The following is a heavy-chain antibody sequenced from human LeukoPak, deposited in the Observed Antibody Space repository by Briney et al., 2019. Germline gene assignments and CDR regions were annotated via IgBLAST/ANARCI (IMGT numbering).Heavy chain of an antibody. CDR1: GGSISSYY. CDR3: ARDRRACSSTSCYFFDY. Sequence: PSETLSLTCTVSGGSISSYYWSWIRQPPGKGLEWIGYVYYSGSTNYNPSLKSRVTISVDTSKNQFSLKLSSVTAADTAVYYCARDRRACSSTSCYFFDYWGQGTLVTVSS. V-gene: IGHV4-59*01. CDR2: VYYSGST. J-gene: IGHJ4*02. D-gene: IGHD2-2*01.